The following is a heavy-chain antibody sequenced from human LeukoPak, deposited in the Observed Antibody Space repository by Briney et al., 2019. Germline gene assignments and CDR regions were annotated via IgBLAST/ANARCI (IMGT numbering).Heavy chain of an antibody. D-gene: IGHD2-2*02. V-gene: IGHV1-18*01. CDR1: GYTFTSYG. Sequence: GASVKVSCKASGYTFTSYGISWVRQAPGQGLECMGWISAYNGNTNYAQKLQGRVAMTTDTSTSTAYMELRSLRSDDTAVYYCARVFCSSTSCYTYDYWGQGTLVTVSS. J-gene: IGHJ4*02. CDR3: ARVFCSSTSCYTYDY. CDR2: ISAYNGNT.